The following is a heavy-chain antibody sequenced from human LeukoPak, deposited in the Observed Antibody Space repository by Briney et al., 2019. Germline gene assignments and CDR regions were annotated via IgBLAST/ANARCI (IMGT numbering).Heavy chain of an antibody. CDR2: FDPEDGET. CDR1: GYTLTELS. Sequence: GASVKVSCKVSGYTLTELSMYWVRQAPGKGLEWMGGFDPEDGETIYAQKFQGRVTMTEDTSTDTAYMELSSLRSEDTAVYYCATAPGRIVGASRLYYFDYWGQGTLVTVSS. CDR3: ATAPGRIVGASRLYYFDY. V-gene: IGHV1-24*01. D-gene: IGHD1-26*01. J-gene: IGHJ4*02.